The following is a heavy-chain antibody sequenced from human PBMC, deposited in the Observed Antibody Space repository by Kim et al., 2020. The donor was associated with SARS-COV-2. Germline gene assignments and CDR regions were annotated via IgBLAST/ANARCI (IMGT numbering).Heavy chain of an antibody. D-gene: IGHD3-3*01. J-gene: IGHJ4*02. CDR3: ARERGGFYDFFEGGY. Sequence: EPGKGRFTIPRDNAKNSLYLQMNSLRAEDSAVYYCARERGGFYDFFEGGYWGQGTLVTVSS. V-gene: IGHV3-7*01.